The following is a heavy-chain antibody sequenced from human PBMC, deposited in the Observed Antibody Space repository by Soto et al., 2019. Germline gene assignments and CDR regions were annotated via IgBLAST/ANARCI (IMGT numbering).Heavy chain of an antibody. CDR2: ITSSGNGT. Sequence: GGSLRLSCAASGFKFSNYAMSWVRQAPGKGPEWVSFITSSGNGTYYADSVKGRFTISRDNSKNTLYVQMNNLRAEDTAKYYCAKRFFGSGSPPGAFDVWGPGTMVTVSS. D-gene: IGHD3-10*01. CDR3: AKRFFGSGSPPGAFDV. J-gene: IGHJ3*01. CDR1: GFKFSNYA. V-gene: IGHV3-23*05.